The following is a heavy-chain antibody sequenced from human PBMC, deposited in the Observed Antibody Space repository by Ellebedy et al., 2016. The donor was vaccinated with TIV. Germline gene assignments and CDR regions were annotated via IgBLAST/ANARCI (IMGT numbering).Heavy chain of an antibody. CDR3: ATDGSYGDYRSPTHAFEI. Sequence: GGSLRLSCAASGFTFSHHAFYWVRQAPGKGLEWVANIYQDGSKKHYLDSVKGRFTISRDNAKNSLYLLMNHLSAEDTGAYYCATDGSYGDYRSPTHAFEIWGQGTLVTVSS. V-gene: IGHV3-7*01. J-gene: IGHJ3*02. CDR1: GFTFSHHA. CDR2: IYQDGSKK. D-gene: IGHD4-17*01.